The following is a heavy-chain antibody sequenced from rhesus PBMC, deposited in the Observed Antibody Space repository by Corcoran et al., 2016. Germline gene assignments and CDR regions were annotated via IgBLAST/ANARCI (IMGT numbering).Heavy chain of an antibody. CDR3: ADLDRY. CDR2: INAGGRNT. V-gene: IGHV3S42*01. CDR1: GFTFSDCW. J-gene: IGHJ4*01. Sequence: HLVESGGGLTKPGGSLRLSCAASGFTFSDCWMTWVRQTPGKGLEWIATINAGGRNTYYADSVKCRFTISRDNSKNTLSLQMNSLRPEATAIYYCADLDRYGGQGVLVTVSS.